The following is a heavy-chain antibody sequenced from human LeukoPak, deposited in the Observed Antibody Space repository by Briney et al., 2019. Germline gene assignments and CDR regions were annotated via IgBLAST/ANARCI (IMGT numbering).Heavy chain of an antibody. V-gene: IGHV4-39*01. CDR2: IYYSGGT. CDR3: ASRPYDSSSFDP. D-gene: IGHD3-3*01. J-gene: IGHJ5*02. CDR1: GGSISSSSYY. Sequence: SSETLSLTCTVSGGSISSSSYYWGWIRQPPGKGLEWIGSIYYSGGTYYNPSLKSRVTISVDTSKNQFSLKLSSVTAADTAVYYCASRPYDSSSFDPWGQGTLVTVSS.